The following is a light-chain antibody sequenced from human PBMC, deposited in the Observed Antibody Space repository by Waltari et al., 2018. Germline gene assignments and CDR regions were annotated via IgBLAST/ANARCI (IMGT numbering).Light chain of an antibody. V-gene: IGKV3-11*01. Sequence: DIVLTQSPATLSLSPGERATLSCRASQGVSTYLAWYQQQPGQAPRLLIYDASTRATGIPARFSGSGSGTDFTLTISNLEPEDFAVYYCQQRSDWPPWTFGQGTKVEVK. J-gene: IGKJ1*01. CDR1: QGVSTY. CDR3: QQRSDWPPWT. CDR2: DAS.